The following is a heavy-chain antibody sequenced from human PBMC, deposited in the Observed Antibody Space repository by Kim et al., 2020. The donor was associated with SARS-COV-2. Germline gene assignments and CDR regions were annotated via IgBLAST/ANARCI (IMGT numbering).Heavy chain of an antibody. J-gene: IGHJ6*02. D-gene: IGHD6-13*01. CDR2: ISSSSSTI. CDR1: GFTFSSYS. Sequence: GGSLRLSCAASGFTFSSYSMNWVRQAPGKGLEWVSYISSSSSTIYYADSVKGRFTISRDNAKNSLYLQMNSLRDEDTAVYYCARDPTPTTGYSSSWWDSDYYYYYGMDVWGQGTTVTVSS. CDR3: ARDPTPTTGYSSSWWDSDYYYYYGMDV. V-gene: IGHV3-48*02.